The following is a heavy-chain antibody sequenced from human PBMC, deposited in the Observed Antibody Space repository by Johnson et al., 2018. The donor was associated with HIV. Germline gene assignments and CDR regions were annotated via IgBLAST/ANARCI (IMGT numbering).Heavy chain of an antibody. CDR3: ARGGQLVAFDI. V-gene: IGHV3-33*01. D-gene: IGHD6-6*01. CDR1: GFTFSSYG. Sequence: VQLVESGGGVVQPGRSLRLSCTASGFTFSSYGMHWVRQAPGKGLEWVAVIWYDGSNKYYGDSVKGRFTISRDNSKNTLYLQMNSLRAEDTAVYYCARGGQLVAFDIWGQGT. CDR2: IWYDGSNK. J-gene: IGHJ3*02.